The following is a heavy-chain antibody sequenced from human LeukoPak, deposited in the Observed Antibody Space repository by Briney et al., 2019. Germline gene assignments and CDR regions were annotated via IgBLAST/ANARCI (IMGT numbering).Heavy chain of an antibody. J-gene: IGHJ4*02. Sequence: GASVKVSCKASGYTFTNDGISWVRHAPGQGLEWRGWISAYSGNTNYAQKLQGRVTMTTDTSASTVYMELRSLRSDDTAVYFCARAHCSSTTCYFDYWGQGTLVTVSS. V-gene: IGHV1-18*01. CDR2: ISAYSGNT. D-gene: IGHD2-2*01. CDR3: ARAHCSSTTCYFDY. CDR1: GYTFTNDG.